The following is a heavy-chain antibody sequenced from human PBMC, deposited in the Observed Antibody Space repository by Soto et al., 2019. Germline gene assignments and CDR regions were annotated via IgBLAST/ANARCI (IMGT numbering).Heavy chain of an antibody. CDR3: AKVIGTGIYRGYVDY. D-gene: IGHD3-10*01. CDR2: IGHITTTP. CDR1: GFTFTNNA. V-gene: IGHV3-23*01. Sequence: EVQLLESGGGLVQPGGSLRLSCVASGFTFTNNAMSWVRQAPGKGLEWVSLIGHITTTPHYPDSVRGRFTISRDTSRNTLYLQTNSLRAEDTAIYNSAKVIGTGIYRGYVDYWGQGTLVAVPS. J-gene: IGHJ4*02.